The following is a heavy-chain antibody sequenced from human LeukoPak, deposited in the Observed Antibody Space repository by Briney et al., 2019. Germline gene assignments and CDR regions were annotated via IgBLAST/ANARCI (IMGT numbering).Heavy chain of an antibody. Sequence: SETLSLTCTVSGGSISSSSYYWGWIRQPPGKGLEWIGSIYYSGSTYYNPSLKSRVTISVDTSKNQLSLKLSSVTAADTAVYYCARNVPGIAVAGNGDYWGQGTLVTVSS. V-gene: IGHV4-39*01. CDR2: IYYSGST. CDR3: ARNVPGIAVAGNGDY. J-gene: IGHJ4*02. D-gene: IGHD6-19*01. CDR1: GGSISSSSYY.